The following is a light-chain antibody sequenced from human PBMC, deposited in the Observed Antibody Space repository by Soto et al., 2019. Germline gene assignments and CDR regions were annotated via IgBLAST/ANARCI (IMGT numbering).Light chain of an antibody. J-gene: IGLJ1*01. CDR3: GSWDSSLSAYV. CDR2: DDN. CDR1: SSNIRGNS. V-gene: IGLV1-51*01. Sequence: QSVLTQPPSVSAAPGQKVTISCSGSSSNIRGNSVSWYQQLPGTAPKLLIYDDNKRPSGIPDRFSGSKSGTSATLGITGFQTGDAADYYCGSWDSSLSAYVFGTGTKVTVL.